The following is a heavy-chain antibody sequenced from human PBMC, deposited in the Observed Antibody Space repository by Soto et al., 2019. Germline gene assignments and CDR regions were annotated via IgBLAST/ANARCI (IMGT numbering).Heavy chain of an antibody. CDR1: GDAFTNYI. D-gene: IGHD2-2*01. J-gene: IGHJ4*02. CDR3: ARGCDQPPVGLYFES. CDR2: IIPMVATL. Sequence: QVQLVQSGAEVKNPGSSVKVSCKASGDAFTNYIFDWVRQAPGQGLEWMGGIIPMVATLKYAQTFQDRLTMAADVSTGTAYLELTSLRIDETAVYYCARGCDQPPVGLYFESWGAGTRVTVSS. V-gene: IGHV1-69*01.